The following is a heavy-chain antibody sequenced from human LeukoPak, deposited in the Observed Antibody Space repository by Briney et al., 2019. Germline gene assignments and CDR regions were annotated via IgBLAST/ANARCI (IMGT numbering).Heavy chain of an antibody. CDR2: IYYSGST. J-gene: IGHJ4*02. CDR1: GGSISSSSYY. Sequence: PSETLSLTCTVSGGSISSSSYYWGWIRQPPGKGLEWIGSIYYSGSTYYNPSLKSRVTISVDTSKNQFSLKLSSVTAADTAVYYCAREVRGVNYFDYWGQGTLVTVSS. V-gene: IGHV4-39*07. CDR3: AREVRGVNYFDY. D-gene: IGHD3-10*01.